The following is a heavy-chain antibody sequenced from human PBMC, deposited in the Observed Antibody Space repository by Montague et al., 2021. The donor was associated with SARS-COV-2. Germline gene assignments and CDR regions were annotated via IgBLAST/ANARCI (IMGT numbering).Heavy chain of an antibody. CDR3: VREGGSMTFDY. D-gene: IGHD1-26*01. CDR2: MFTSGST. Sequence: TLSLTCTVSGASISNPTYSWGWIRQPAGKELEWIGRMFTSGSTTYNPSLKSRDTISVDTSKNQFSLRLNSVTAADTAVYYCVREGGSMTFDYWGQGILVTVSS. CDR1: GASISNPTYS. J-gene: IGHJ4*02. V-gene: IGHV4-61*02.